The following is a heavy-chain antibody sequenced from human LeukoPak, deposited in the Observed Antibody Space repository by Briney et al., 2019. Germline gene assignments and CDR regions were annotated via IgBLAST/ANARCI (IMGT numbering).Heavy chain of an antibody. J-gene: IGHJ4*02. Sequence: SETLSLTCAVSAYSISSGYFWGWIRQPPGKGLEWIGSIYHSGSTYYNPSLKSRVTISVDTSKNQFSLKLSSVTAADTAVYYCARLLRGSSSSSFDYWGQGTLVTVSS. D-gene: IGHD6-6*01. CDR3: ARLLRGSSSSSFDY. CDR1: AYSISSGYF. V-gene: IGHV4-38-2*01. CDR2: IYHSGST.